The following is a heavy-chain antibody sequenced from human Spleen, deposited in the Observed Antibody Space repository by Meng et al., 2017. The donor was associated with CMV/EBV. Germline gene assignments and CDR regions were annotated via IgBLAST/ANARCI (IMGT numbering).Heavy chain of an antibody. CDR3: AREGGVVPAAMNYYYYGMDV. Sequence: FSSYSMNWVRQAPGKGLEWVSSISSSSSYIYYADSVKGRFTISRDNAKNSLYLQMNSLRAEDTAVYYCAREGGVVPAAMNYYYYGMDVWGQGTTVTVSS. CDR1: FSSYS. CDR2: ISSSSSYI. V-gene: IGHV3-21*01. D-gene: IGHD2-2*01. J-gene: IGHJ6*02.